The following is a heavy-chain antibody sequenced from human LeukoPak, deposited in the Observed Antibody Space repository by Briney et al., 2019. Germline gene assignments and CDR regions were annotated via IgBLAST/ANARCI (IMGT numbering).Heavy chain of an antibody. CDR3: ARREWELSDWYFDL. D-gene: IGHD1-26*01. Sequence: GGSLRLSCAASGFTFDDYGMSWVRQAPGKGLEWVSGINWNGGSTGYADSVKGRFTISRDNAKNSLYLQMNSLRAEDTALYYCARREWELSDWYFDLWGRGTLVTVSS. CDR1: GFTFDDYG. CDR2: INWNGGST. V-gene: IGHV3-20*04. J-gene: IGHJ2*01.